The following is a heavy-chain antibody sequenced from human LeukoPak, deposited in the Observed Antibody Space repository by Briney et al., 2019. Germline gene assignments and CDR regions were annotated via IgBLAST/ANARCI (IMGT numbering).Heavy chain of an antibody. CDR1: GFTFSSYT. V-gene: IGHV3-21*01. J-gene: IGHJ6*03. D-gene: IGHD4-23*01. CDR2: ITSSSSYI. Sequence: PGGSLRLSCAASGFTFSSYTMNWVRQAPGKGPEWVSSITSSSSYIYYADSVKGRFTISRDNARNSLYLQMNSLRAEDTALYYCARDGDTVLTRGYYYYMDVWGKGTTVTVSS. CDR3: ARDGDTVLTRGYYYYMDV.